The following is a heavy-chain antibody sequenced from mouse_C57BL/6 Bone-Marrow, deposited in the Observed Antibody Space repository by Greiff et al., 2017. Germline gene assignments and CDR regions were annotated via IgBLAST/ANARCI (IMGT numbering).Heavy chain of an antibody. D-gene: IGHD1-1*01. Sequence: EVKLMESGGGLVKPGGSLKLSCAASGFTFSSYTMSWVRQTPEKRLQWVPAISGGGGNTYYPDSVKGRFTISRENDKNILYLQMSSLRSEDTALYYCSRQVTTVLATKYFDVWGTGTTVTVSS. CDR3: SRQVTTVLATKYFDV. V-gene: IGHV5-9*01. CDR2: ISGGGGNT. CDR1: GFTFSSYT. J-gene: IGHJ1*03.